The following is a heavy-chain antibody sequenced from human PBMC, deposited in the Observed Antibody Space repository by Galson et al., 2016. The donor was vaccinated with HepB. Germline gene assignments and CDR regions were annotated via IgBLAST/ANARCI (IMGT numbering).Heavy chain of an antibody. V-gene: IGHV4-39*07. J-gene: IGHJ4*02. CDR3: ARDNVYLYDCSRYHFFDL. CDR1: DDSIRSPSYY. CDR2: VYHSGKT. Sequence: ETLSLTCNVPNDSDDSIRSPSYYWGWIRQPPGKGLEWIGSVYHSGKTYYNPSPEGRVTMSIDTSKNQFSLRLKSVTAADTAVYYGARDNVYLYDCSRYHFFDLWGQGTLVAVSS. D-gene: IGHD2-21*01.